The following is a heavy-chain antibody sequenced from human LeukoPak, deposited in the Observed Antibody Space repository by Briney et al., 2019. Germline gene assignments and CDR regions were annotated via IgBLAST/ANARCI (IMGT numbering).Heavy chain of an antibody. CDR3: ARLYSSRRNWFDP. D-gene: IGHD6-13*01. V-gene: IGHV3-48*01. Sequence: PGGSLRLSCAASGFTFSSYSMNWVRQAPGKGLEWVSYISSSSSTIYYADSVKGRFTISRDNAKNSLYLQMNSLRAEDTAVYYCARLYSSRRNWFDPWGQGTLVTVSS. J-gene: IGHJ5*02. CDR2: ISSSSSTI. CDR1: GFTFSSYS.